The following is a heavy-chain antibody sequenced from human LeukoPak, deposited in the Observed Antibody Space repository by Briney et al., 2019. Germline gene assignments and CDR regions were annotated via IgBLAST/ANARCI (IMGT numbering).Heavy chain of an antibody. CDR3: ARDTGGWYGDHDAFDI. D-gene: IGHD6-19*01. CDR1: GGSVSSGSYY. V-gene: IGHV4-61*01. J-gene: IGHJ3*02. Sequence: SETLSLTCTVSGGSVSSGSYYWRWIRQPPRKGLEGIGYIYYSGSTNYNPSLKSRVTISVDTSKNQFSLKLSSVTAADTAVYYCARDTGGWYGDHDAFDIWGQGTMVTVSS. CDR2: IYYSGST.